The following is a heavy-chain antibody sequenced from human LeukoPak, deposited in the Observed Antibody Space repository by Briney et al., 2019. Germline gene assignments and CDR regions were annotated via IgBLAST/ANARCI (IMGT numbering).Heavy chain of an antibody. D-gene: IGHD3-9*01. V-gene: IGHV3-21*01. CDR1: GFTFSSYT. CDR3: ARAGTLRYFDWLPD. CDR2: ISSSSSYI. Sequence: GGSLRLSCAASGFTFSSYTMNWVRQAPGKGLEWVSSISSSSSYIYYADSVKGRFTISRDNAKNSLYLQMNSLRAEDTAVYYCARAGTLRYFDWLPDWGQGTLVTVSS. J-gene: IGHJ4*02.